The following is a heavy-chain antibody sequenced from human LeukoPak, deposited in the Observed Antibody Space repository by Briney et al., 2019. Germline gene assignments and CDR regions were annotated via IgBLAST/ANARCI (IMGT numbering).Heavy chain of an antibody. D-gene: IGHD2-15*01. CDR1: GFTFSSYW. V-gene: IGHV3-7*04. Sequence: GGSLRLSCAASGFTFSSYWMSWVRQAPGKGLEWVANIKQDESEKYYVDSVKGRFTISRDNAKNSLYLQMSSLRAEDTAVYYCARSMGYCSGGSCFPFDYWGQGTLVTVSS. CDR3: ARSMGYCSGGSCFPFDY. J-gene: IGHJ4*02. CDR2: IKQDESEK.